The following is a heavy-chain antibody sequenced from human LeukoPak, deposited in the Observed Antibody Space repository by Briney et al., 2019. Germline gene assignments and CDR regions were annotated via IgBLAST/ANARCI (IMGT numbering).Heavy chain of an antibody. CDR1: GFTFSSYW. V-gene: IGHV3-7*01. CDR2: IKQDGSEK. Sequence: GGSLRLSCAASGFTFSSYWMSWVRQAPGKGLEWVANIKQDGSEKYYVDSVKGRFTISRDNAKNSLYLQMNSLRAEDTAVYYCARDIRDSGYDADYWGQGTLVTVSS. CDR3: ARDIRDSGYDADY. J-gene: IGHJ4*02. D-gene: IGHD5-12*01.